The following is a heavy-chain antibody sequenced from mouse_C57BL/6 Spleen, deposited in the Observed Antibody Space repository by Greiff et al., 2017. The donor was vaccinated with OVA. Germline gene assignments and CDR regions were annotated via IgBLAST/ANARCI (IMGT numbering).Heavy chain of an antibody. Sequence: QVQLQQSGPELVKPGASVKISCKASGYAFSSSWMNWVKQRPGKGLEWIGRIYPGDGDTNYNQKFKGKATLTADKSSSTAYRQLSSLTSEDSAVYFSAREDYYGSSYGAYWGQGTTLTVSA. V-gene: IGHV1-82*01. D-gene: IGHD1-1*01. CDR1: GYAFSSSW. CDR3: AREDYYGSSYGAY. J-gene: IGHJ2*01. CDR2: IYPGDGDT.